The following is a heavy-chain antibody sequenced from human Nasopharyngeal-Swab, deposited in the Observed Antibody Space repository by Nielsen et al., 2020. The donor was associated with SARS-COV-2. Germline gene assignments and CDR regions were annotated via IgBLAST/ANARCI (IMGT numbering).Heavy chain of an antibody. CDR1: GYTFTSYA. J-gene: IGHJ5*02. Sequence: ASVKVSCKASGYTFTSYAMNWVRQAPGQGLEWMGWINPNSGGTNYAQKFQGWVTMTRDTSISTAYMELSRLRSDDTAVYYCARGVNWGSLDWFDPWGQGTLVTVSS. CDR2: INPNSGGT. V-gene: IGHV1-2*04. CDR3: ARGVNWGSLDWFDP. D-gene: IGHD7-27*01.